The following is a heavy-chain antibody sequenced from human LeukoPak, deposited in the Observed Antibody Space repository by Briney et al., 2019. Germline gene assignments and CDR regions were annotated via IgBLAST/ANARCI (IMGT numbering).Heavy chain of an antibody. J-gene: IGHJ4*02. V-gene: IGHV4-4*07. CDR2: IYTSGST. D-gene: IGHD5-12*01. CDR1: GGSISSYY. CDR3: ARGNLPGYSGYDTFDY. Sequence: PSETLSLTCTVSGGSISSYYWSWIRQPAGKGLEWIGHIYTSGSTNYNPSLKSRVTMSVDTSNNQFSLKLSSVTAADTAVYYCARGNLPGYSGYDTFDYWGQGTLVTVSS.